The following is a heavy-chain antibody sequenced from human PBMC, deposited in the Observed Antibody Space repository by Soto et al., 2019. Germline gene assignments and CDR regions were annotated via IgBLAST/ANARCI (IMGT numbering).Heavy chain of an antibody. J-gene: IGHJ4*02. CDR1: EFTFSNSW. CDR2: INADGTST. Sequence: LRLSCAASEFTFSNSWMHWVRQVSGKGLEWVSRINADGTSTSYADSVKGRFTISRDNAKNTLYLHVNSLRAEDTAVYYCVKVLARGVGVPRFYFDSWGQGALVTVSS. V-gene: IGHV3-74*01. D-gene: IGHD2-2*01. CDR3: VKVLARGVGVPRFYFDS.